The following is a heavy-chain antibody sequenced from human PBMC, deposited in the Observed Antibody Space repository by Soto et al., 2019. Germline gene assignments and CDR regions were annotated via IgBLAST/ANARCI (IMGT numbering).Heavy chain of an antibody. CDR3: ERVLAIPGYPDN. V-gene: IGHV1-69*12. D-gene: IGHD5-12*01. CDR2: IVPIVDTS. J-gene: IGHJ4*02. CDR1: GGTFSSYA. Sequence: VQLVQSGAEVRRPASSVKVSCKTSGGTFSSYAITWVRQAPGLGLEWMGGIVPIVDTSTYAQKFQGRVTIAADESTSTVYMELSSLRSDDTAVYFCERVLAIPGYPDNWGQATLVTVSS.